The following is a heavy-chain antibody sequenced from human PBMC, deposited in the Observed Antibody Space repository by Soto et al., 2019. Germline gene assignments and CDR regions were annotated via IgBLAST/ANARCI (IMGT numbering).Heavy chain of an antibody. D-gene: IGHD6-13*01. CDR2: IIPIFGTA. CDR1: GGTFSSYA. V-gene: IGHV1-69*13. Sequence: SVKVSCKASGGTFSSYAISWVRQAPGQGLEWMGGIIPIFGTANYAQKFQGRVTITADESTSTAYMELSSLRSEDTAVYYCAREPYSSSWYVVYYGMDVWGQGTTVTVSS. CDR3: AREPYSSSWYVVYYGMDV. J-gene: IGHJ6*02.